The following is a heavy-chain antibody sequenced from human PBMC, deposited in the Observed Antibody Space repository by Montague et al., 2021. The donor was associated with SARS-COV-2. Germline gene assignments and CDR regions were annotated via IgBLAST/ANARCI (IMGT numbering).Heavy chain of an antibody. Sequence: SVKVSCKASGYIFSDYYVHLLRQAPVQGLEWMGWINPHSGGTNYSQKFQGRVTLTRDTSITTAYMDLSGLTSDDTAVYYCARGVTNDDWGQGTLVTVSS. CDR1: GYIFSDYY. CDR3: ARGVTNDD. CDR2: INPHSGGT. J-gene: IGHJ4*02. V-gene: IGHV1-2*02. D-gene: IGHD2-21*02.